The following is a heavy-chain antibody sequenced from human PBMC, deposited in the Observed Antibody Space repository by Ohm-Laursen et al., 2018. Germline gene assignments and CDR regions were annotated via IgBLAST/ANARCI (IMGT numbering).Heavy chain of an antibody. Sequence: SLRLSCAASGFTFSNYGMTWVRQAPGKGLEWVSGIRSSDTSTYYADSVKGRFTISRDNSKNTLYLQMNSLRAEDTAVYYCARTKLAAGFYFDYWGQGTLVTVSS. V-gene: IGHV3-23*01. D-gene: IGHD6-13*01. CDR1: GFTFSNYG. CDR2: IRSSDTST. J-gene: IGHJ4*02. CDR3: ARTKLAAGFYFDY.